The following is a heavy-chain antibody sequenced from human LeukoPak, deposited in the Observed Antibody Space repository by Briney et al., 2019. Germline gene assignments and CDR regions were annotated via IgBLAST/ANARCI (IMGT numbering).Heavy chain of an antibody. CDR3: AKGSQESPRTILDAFDI. V-gene: IGHV3-23*01. CDR2: LSGSAFT. D-gene: IGHD1-1*01. CDR1: GFTFNSHA. Sequence: PGGSLRLSCAASGFTFNSHAMSWVRQAPGKGLEWVSTLSGSAFTYYADSVKGRFTISRDTSKNTLFLDMNTLRVEDTAVYYCAKGSQESPRTILDAFDIWGQGTMVSVSS. J-gene: IGHJ3*02.